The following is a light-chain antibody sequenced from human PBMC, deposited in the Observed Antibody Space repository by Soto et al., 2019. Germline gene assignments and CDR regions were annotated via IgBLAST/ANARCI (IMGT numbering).Light chain of an antibody. V-gene: IGKV3-20*01. CDR3: QQYSSSPPEFT. J-gene: IGKJ3*01. Sequence: EIVLTQSPGTLFLSPGERATLSCRASQSVSSSYLAWYQQKPGQAPRLLIFGAYYRATGIPDRFSGSGSGTDFTLTISRLELEDFAVYYCQQYSSSPPEFTFGPGTKVDIK. CDR1: QSVSSSY. CDR2: GAY.